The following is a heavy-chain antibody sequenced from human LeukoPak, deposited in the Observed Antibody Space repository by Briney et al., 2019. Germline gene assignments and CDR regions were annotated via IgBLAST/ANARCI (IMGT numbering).Heavy chain of an antibody. D-gene: IGHD1-1*01. J-gene: IGHJ4*02. Sequence: GGSLRLSCAASGFTFDDYAMHWVRQAPGKGLEWVSGISWNSGNIAYADSVKGRLTTSRDNDKNSLYLQMNSLRAEDTALYYCAKGAGYANNWYFDYWGQGTLVTVSS. CDR1: GFTFDDYA. CDR3: AKGAGYANNWYFDY. V-gene: IGHV3-9*01. CDR2: ISWNSGNI.